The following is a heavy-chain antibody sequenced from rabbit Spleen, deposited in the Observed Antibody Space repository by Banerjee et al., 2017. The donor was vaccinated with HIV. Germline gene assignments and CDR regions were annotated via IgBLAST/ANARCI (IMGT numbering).Heavy chain of an antibody. J-gene: IGHJ4*01. CDR2: INGATGKP. CDR3: ARAGEGGDGALNL. CDR1: GVSFSSNPY. Sequence: QSLEESGGDLVQPGASLTLTCTASGVSFSSNPYMCWVRQAPGKGLEWIACINGATGKPVYATWAKGRFTISRTSSTTVTMQMTSLTVADTSTYFGARAGEGGDGALNLWGQGTLVTVS. D-gene: IGHD5-1*01. V-gene: IGHV1S40*01.